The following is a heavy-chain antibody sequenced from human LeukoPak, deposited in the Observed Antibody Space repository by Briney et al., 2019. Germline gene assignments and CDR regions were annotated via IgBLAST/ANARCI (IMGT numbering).Heavy chain of an antibody. V-gene: IGHV3-23*01. CDR3: AKDRSIVGATSDY. CDR2: ISGSGGST. J-gene: IGHJ4*02. CDR1: GFTFSSYA. Sequence: PGGSLRLSCAASGFTFSSYAMSWVRQAPGKGLEWVSAISGSGGSTYYADSVKGRFTISRDNSKNTLYLQMNSLRAEATAVYYCAKDRSIVGATSDYWGQGTLVTVSS. D-gene: IGHD1-26*01.